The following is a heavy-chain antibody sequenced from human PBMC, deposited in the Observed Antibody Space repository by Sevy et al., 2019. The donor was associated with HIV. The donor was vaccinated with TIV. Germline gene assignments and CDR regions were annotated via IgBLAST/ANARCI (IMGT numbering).Heavy chain of an antibody. J-gene: IGHJ4*02. CDR1: GFTFSSYS. D-gene: IGHD3-22*01. V-gene: IGHV3-48*01. Sequence: GESLKISCAASGFTFSSYSMNWVRQAPGKGLEWVSYISSSSSTIYYADSVKGRFTISRDNAKNSLYLQMNSLRAEDTAVYYCARVIYYSSTYNYVTGYYFDYWGQGTLVTVSS. CDR2: ISSSSSTI. CDR3: ARVIYYSSTYNYVTGYYFDY.